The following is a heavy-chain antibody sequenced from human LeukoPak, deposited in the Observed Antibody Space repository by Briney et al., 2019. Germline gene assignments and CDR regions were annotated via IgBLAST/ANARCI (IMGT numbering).Heavy chain of an antibody. V-gene: IGHV1-2*02. CDR3: ARTYTVIMPFDY. Sequence: VASVKVSCKASGYTFTGYSMHWVRQAPGQGLEWMGWINPNSGGTNYAQKFQGRVTMTRDTSISTAYMELSRLRSDDPAVYYCARTYTVIMPFDYWGQGTLVTVSS. CDR2: INPNSGGT. D-gene: IGHD4-17*01. J-gene: IGHJ4*02. CDR1: GYTFTGYS.